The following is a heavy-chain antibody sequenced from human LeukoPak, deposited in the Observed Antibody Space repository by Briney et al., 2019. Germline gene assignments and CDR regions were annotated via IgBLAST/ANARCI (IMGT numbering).Heavy chain of an antibody. CDR1: GGSISSYY. Sequence: SETLSLTCTVSGGSISSYYWSWIRQPPGKGLEWIGYIYYSGNTNYNPSLKSRVTMSVDTSKSQFSLKLSSVTAADTAVYFCARGIYYGSGSYAFDYWGQGTLVTVSS. CDR2: IYYSGNT. CDR3: ARGIYYGSGSYAFDY. V-gene: IGHV4-59*01. J-gene: IGHJ4*02. D-gene: IGHD3-10*01.